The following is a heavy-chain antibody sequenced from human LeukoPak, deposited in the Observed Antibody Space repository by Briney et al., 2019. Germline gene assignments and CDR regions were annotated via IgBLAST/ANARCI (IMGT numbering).Heavy chain of an antibody. CDR3: ARDRGSSWFADY. Sequence: TXSFTSSRYSFTIYYIHWVRQPPGXGLEWMGWINPNNGGTKYGKKFQGRVTMTSDTSISTAYMELSRLRYNDTAMYYCARDRGSSWFADYWGQGTLVTVSS. J-gene: IGHJ4*02. D-gene: IGHD6-13*01. V-gene: IGHV1-2*02. CDR1: RYSFTIYY. CDR2: INPNNGGT.